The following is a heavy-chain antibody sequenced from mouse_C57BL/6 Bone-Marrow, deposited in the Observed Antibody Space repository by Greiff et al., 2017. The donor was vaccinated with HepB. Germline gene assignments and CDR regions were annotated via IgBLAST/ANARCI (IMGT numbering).Heavy chain of an antibody. J-gene: IGHJ4*01. CDR2: IYPRSGNT. D-gene: IGHD1-1*01. V-gene: IGHV1-81*01. Sequence: ESGAELARPGASVKLSCKASGYTFTSYGISWVKQRTGQGLEWIGEIYPRSGNTYYNEKFKGKATLTADKSSSTAYMELRSLTSEDSAVYFCARRGITTVVAYYYAMDYWGQGTSVTVSS. CDR1: GYTFTSYG. CDR3: ARRGITTVVAYYYAMDY.